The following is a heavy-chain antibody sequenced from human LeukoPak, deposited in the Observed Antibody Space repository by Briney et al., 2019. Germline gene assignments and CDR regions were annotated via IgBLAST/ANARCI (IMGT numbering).Heavy chain of an antibody. D-gene: IGHD6-13*01. J-gene: IGHJ4*02. Sequence: GGSLRLSCAASGFTFSNYWMSWVRQTPGKGLEWVASIKQDGSERYSVDSVKGRFTISRDNAKNSLYLQMNSLRAEDTAVYYCAKGDSIAAAPDYWGQGTLVTVSS. CDR2: IKQDGSER. CDR1: GFTFSNYW. CDR3: AKGDSIAAAPDY. V-gene: IGHV3-7*03.